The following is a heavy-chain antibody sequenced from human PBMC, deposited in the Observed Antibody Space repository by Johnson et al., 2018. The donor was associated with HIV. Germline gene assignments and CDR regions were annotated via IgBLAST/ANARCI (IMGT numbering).Heavy chain of an antibody. CDR2: ISSSGSTI. J-gene: IGHJ3*01. CDR1: GFTFSDHA. Sequence: VQLVESGGGVVHPGRSLRVSCAASGFTFSDHAIHWVRQAPGKGLEWVSYISSSGSTIYYADSVKGRFTISRDNAKNSLYLQMNSLRAEDTAVYYCASGDAFDVWGQGTMVIVSS. V-gene: IGHV3-48*03. CDR3: ASGDAFDV.